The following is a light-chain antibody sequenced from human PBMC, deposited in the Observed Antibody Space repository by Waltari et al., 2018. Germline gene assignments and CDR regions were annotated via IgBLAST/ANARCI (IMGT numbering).Light chain of an antibody. J-gene: IGKJ4*01. CDR1: QSILYPTNNNNY. CDR2: WAS. CDR3: QQYYTTPLT. Sequence: DIVMTQSPDSLAVSLGARATINCKSSQSILYPTNNNNYLAWYQQKAGQPPKLLIYWASNRQSGVPDRFSGSGSGTDFTLTISSLQAEDVAVYYCQQYYTTPLTFGGGTRVEI. V-gene: IGKV4-1*01.